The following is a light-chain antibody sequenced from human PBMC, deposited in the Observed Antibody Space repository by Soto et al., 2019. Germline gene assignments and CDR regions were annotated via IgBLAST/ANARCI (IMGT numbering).Light chain of an antibody. V-gene: IGKV3-20*01. CDR3: QQYGSSLPIA. CDR1: HSVSSSY. CDR2: GAS. Sequence: EIVLTQSPGTLSLSPGERATLSCRASHSVSSSYLAWYQQKPGQAPRLLIYGASSRATGLPDRFSGIGSGTDFTITIIRLEPEDFAVYYCQQYGSSLPIAFGQGTRLEIK. J-gene: IGKJ5*01.